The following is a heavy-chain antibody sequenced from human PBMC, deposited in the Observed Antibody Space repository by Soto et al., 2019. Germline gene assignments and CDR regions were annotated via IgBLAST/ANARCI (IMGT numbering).Heavy chain of an antibody. Sequence: GESLKISCAASGFTFSSYGMHWVRQAPGKGLEWVAVISYDGSNKYYADSVKGRFTISRDNSKNTLYLQMNSLRAEDTAVYYCANDAAHGSSWYYFDSWGQGPLVTVSS. CDR2: ISYDGSNK. V-gene: IGHV3-30*18. CDR3: ANDAAHGSSWYYFDS. D-gene: IGHD6-13*01. CDR1: GFTFSSYG. J-gene: IGHJ4*02.